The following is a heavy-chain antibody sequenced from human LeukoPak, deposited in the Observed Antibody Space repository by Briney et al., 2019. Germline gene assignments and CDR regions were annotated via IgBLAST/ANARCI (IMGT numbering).Heavy chain of an antibody. J-gene: IGHJ4*02. CDR2: IKQDGSEI. CDR3: ARVRGSYSFDY. CDR1: RFTFRSYW. V-gene: IGHV3-7*01. Sequence: TGGSLRLSCAASRFTFRSYWMSWVRQAPGKGLEWVANIKQDGSEIYYVDSVKGRFTISRDNAKNSLYLQMNSLRAEDTAVYYCARVRGSYSFDYWGQGTLLTVSS. D-gene: IGHD1-26*01.